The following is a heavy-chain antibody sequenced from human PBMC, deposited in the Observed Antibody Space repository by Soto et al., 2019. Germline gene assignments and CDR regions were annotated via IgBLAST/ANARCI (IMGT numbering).Heavy chain of an antibody. Sequence: EVQLVESGGGLVQPGGSLRLSCAASGFTFSSYRMNWVRQAPGKGLEWVSYISSSSSTIYYADSVKGRFTISRDNAKNSLYLQMNSLRAEDEAVYYCARDLGVGSGGLDLGGYWGQGTLVTVSS. J-gene: IGHJ4*02. CDR3: ARDLGVGSGGLDLGGY. CDR1: GFTFSSYR. D-gene: IGHD3-10*01. CDR2: ISSSSSTI. V-gene: IGHV3-48*01.